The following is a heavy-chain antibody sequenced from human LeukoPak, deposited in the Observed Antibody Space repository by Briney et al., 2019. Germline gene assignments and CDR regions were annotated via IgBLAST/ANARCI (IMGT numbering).Heavy chain of an antibody. Sequence: ASVKVSCKASGYTFTSYYMHWVRQAPGQGLEWMGIINPSGGSTSYAQKFQGRVTMTRDMSTSTVYMELSSLRSEDTAVYYCARDPTGDYLDFWGQGTLVTVSS. CDR3: ARDPTGDYLDF. V-gene: IGHV1-46*01. J-gene: IGHJ4*02. CDR1: GYTFTSYY. CDR2: INPSGGST. D-gene: IGHD1-14*01.